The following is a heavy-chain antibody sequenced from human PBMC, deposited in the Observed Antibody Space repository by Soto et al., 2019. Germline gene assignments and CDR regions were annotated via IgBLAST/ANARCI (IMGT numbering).Heavy chain of an antibody. CDR2: INPDDSHT. J-gene: IGHJ4*02. CDR1: GYSFTTYW. CDR3: ARGGAYEGFGGVFFVFDL. V-gene: IGHV5-51*01. D-gene: IGHD3-16*01. Sequence: PVESLKIYCQGSGYSFTTYWIGWVRQMPGKGLEWMGIINPDDSHTIYSPSFQGQVTISADRYISTAYLQWSSLKASDTAMYYWARGGAYEGFGGVFFVFDLWGRGTLVPVSS.